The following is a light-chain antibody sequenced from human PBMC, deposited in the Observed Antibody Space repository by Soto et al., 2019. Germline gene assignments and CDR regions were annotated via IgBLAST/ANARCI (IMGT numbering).Light chain of an antibody. J-gene: IGKJ5*01. Sequence: EIVLTQSPGTLSLSPGERATLSCRASQSVSSSYLAWYQQKPGQTPRLLIYGASSRATGIPDRFSGSGSGTDFTLTISRLEPEEFAVYYCQQRNIWPPVTFGQGTRLEIK. V-gene: IGKV3D-20*02. CDR3: QQRNIWPPVT. CDR1: QSVSSSY. CDR2: GAS.